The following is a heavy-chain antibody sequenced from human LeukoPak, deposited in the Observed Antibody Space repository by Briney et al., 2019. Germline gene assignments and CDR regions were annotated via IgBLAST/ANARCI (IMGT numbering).Heavy chain of an antibody. CDR3: AKDVQKAKGWYCSGGSCYPRHYGMDV. D-gene: IGHD2-15*01. CDR1: GFTFSSYA. Sequence: KTGGSLRLSCAASGFTFSSYAMSWVRQAPGKGLEWVSAISGSGGSTYYADSVKGRFTISRDNSKNTLYLQMNSLRAEDTAVYYCAKDVQKAKGWYCSGGSCYPRHYGMDVWGQGTTVTVSS. J-gene: IGHJ6*02. V-gene: IGHV3-23*01. CDR2: ISGSGGST.